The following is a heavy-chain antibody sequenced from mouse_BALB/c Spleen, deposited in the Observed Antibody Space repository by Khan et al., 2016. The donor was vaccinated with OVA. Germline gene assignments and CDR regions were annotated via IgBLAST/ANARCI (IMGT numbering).Heavy chain of an antibody. J-gene: IGHJ4*01. CDR2: IWGDGST. D-gene: IGHD2-9*01. V-gene: IGHV2-6-7*01. Sequence: VKLEVSGPGLVAPSQSLSITCTVSGFSLTGYGVNWVRQPPGKGLEWLGMIWGDGSTDYNSALKSRLNLSKDNSKSHVFLKMNSLQTDDTARYYCARAYYGNDREAMDYWGQGTSVTGAS. CDR3: ARAYYGNDREAMDY. CDR1: GFSLTGYG.